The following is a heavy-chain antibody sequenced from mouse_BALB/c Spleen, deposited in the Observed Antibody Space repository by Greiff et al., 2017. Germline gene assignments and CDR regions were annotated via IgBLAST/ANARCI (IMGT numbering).Heavy chain of an antibody. D-gene: IGHD5-1*01. CDR2: INPSTGYT. V-gene: IGHV1-7*01. CDR3: ARYLGAMDY. J-gene: IGHJ4*01. CDR1: GYTFTSYW. Sequence: VQLQQSGAELAKPGASVKMSCTASGYTFTSYWMHWVKQRPGQGLEWIGYINPSTGYTEYNQKFKDKATLTADKSSSTAYMQLSSLTSEDSAVYYCARYLGAMDYWGRGTGGNVYS.